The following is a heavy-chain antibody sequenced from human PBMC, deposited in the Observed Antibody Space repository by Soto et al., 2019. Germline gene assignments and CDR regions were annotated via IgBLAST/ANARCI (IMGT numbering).Heavy chain of an antibody. Sequence: PGGSLRLSCAASGFTFSSYSMSWVRQAPGKGLEWVAVISYDGNKKYYEDSVKGRFSISRDTSNNTLYLQMNSLRTEDTAVYYCARSVAVAALDYWGQGTLVT. CDR1: GFTFSSYS. J-gene: IGHJ4*02. V-gene: IGHV3-30*03. D-gene: IGHD6-19*01. CDR2: ISYDGNKK. CDR3: ARSVAVAALDY.